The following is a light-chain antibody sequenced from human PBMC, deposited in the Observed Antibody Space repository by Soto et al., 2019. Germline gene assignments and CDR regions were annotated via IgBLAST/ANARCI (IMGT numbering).Light chain of an antibody. CDR2: DAS. J-gene: IGKJ1*01. V-gene: IGKV1-5*01. Sequence: DIPMTQSPSTLSASVGDRVTITCRASQSISSWLAWYQQKPGKAPKVLIYDASSLKSGVPSRFSGSGSGTEFTLTISSLQTDDLATYYCQQYNRYSRTFGQGTKVEIK. CDR3: QQYNRYSRT. CDR1: QSISSW.